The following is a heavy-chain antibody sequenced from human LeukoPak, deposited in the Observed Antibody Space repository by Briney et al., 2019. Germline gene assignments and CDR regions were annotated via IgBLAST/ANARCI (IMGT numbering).Heavy chain of an antibody. J-gene: IGHJ4*02. V-gene: IGHV3-48*03. CDR2: ISTSGSTI. CDR3: ARALPNSWYFFDY. CDR1: GFIFSSYE. Sequence: GGSLRLSCAASGFIFSSYEMYWVRQAPGKGLEWVSYISTSGSTIYYADSVKGRFTISRDNAKNSLYLQMNSLRAEDTAVYYCARALPNSWYFFDYWGQGTLVTVSS. D-gene: IGHD6-13*01.